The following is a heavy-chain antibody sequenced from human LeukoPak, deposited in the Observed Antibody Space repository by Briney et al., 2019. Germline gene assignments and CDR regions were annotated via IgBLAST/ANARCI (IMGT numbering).Heavy chain of an antibody. CDR2: IYTSGST. V-gene: IGHV4-4*07. Sequence: SETLSLTCTVSGGSISSYYWSWIRQPAGKGLEWIGRIYTSGSTNYNPSLKSRLTRSVDTSNNQFSLRLGSVTAADTAVYYCARSLGATRYNLKYYFFYGLDVWGQGTTVTVSS. CDR1: GGSISSYY. J-gene: IGHJ6*02. CDR3: ARSLGATRYNLKYYFFYGLDV. D-gene: IGHD1-26*01.